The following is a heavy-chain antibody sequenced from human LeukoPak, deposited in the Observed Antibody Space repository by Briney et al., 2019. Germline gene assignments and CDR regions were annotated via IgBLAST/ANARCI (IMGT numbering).Heavy chain of an antibody. CDR3: ARMPGITGAVDY. Sequence: SETLSLTCAVSGGSISSSNWWSWVRQPPGKGLEWLGYIYRSGSTYYNPSLKSRVTISIDRSNNQFSLKLSSVTAADTAVYYCARMPGITGAVDYWGQGTLVTVSS. J-gene: IGHJ4*02. D-gene: IGHD7-27*01. V-gene: IGHV4-4*02. CDR1: GGSISSSNW. CDR2: IYRSGST.